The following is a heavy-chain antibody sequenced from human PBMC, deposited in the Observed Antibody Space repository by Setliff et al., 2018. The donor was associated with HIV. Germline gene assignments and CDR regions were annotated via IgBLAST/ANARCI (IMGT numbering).Heavy chain of an antibody. D-gene: IGHD2-8*01. V-gene: IGHV1-46*01. J-gene: IGHJ4*02. CDR3: ARGKVLRGNILYY. CDR1: GYTFTGYN. Sequence: ASVKVSCKASGYTFTGYNLHWLRQAPGQGLEWMGVINPGSGATIYAQRFQGRLTMTRDTSTSTVYMELSSLRSEDTAVYYCARGKVLRGNILYYWGQGTLVTVSS. CDR2: INPGSGAT.